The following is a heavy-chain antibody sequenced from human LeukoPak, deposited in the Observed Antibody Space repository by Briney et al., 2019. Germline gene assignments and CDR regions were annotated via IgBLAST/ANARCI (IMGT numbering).Heavy chain of an antibody. J-gene: IGHJ4*02. CDR2: ISAYNGNT. Sequence: GASVKVSCKASGYTFTGYYMHWVRQAPGQGLEWMGWISAYNGNTNYAQKLQGRVTMTTDTSTSTAYMELRSLRSDDTAVYYCARTYYDFWSGYYTIDYWGQGTLVTVSS. V-gene: IGHV1-18*04. CDR1: GYTFTGYY. D-gene: IGHD3-3*01. CDR3: ARTYYDFWSGYYTIDY.